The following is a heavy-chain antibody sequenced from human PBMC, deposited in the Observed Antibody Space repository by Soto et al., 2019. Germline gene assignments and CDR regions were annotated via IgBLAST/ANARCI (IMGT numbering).Heavy chain of an antibody. Sequence: ESGGGVVQPGRSLRLSCAASGFTFSIYPMHWVRQAPGKGLEWVAVLSNDGSNIHYADSVKGRFTISRDNSKNTLYLQMSSLRPEDTAVYYCARIETYSSSWEDWGQGTLVTVSS. V-gene: IGHV3-30-3*01. CDR2: LSNDGSNI. J-gene: IGHJ4*02. CDR1: GFTFSIYP. D-gene: IGHD6-13*01. CDR3: ARIETYSSSWED.